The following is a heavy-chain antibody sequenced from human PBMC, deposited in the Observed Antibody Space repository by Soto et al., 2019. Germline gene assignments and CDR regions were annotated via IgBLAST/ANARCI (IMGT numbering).Heavy chain of an antibody. CDR2: IWYDGGNK. V-gene: IGHV3-33*01. CDR3: ARDGQWLPRDGLRSSYYFDY. D-gene: IGHD6-19*01. Sequence: QVQLVESGGGVVQPGRSLRLSCAASGFNFSSYVMHWVRQAPGKGLEWVAVIWYDGGNKYYADSVKGRFTISRDNSKNTLYLQMNSLRVVDTAVYYCARDGQWLPRDGLRSSYYFDYWGQGTLVTVSS. CDR1: GFNFSSYV. J-gene: IGHJ4*02.